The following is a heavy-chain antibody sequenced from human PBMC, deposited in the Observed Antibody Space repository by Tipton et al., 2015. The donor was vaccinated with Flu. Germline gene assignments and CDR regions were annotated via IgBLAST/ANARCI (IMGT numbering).Heavy chain of an antibody. Sequence: SLRLSCAASGFTFSSFAIHWVRQAPGKGLEWVAIISYDGSSKHYSYSVKGRFTVSRDNSKNTLYLQMNSLRTEDTAVYYCAREDCSGDSCGVGTTGLDYWGQGALVTVSS. V-gene: IGHV3-30-3*01. CDR2: ISYDGSSK. CDR3: AREDCSGDSCGVGTTGLDY. J-gene: IGHJ4*02. D-gene: IGHD2-15*01. CDR1: GFTFSSFA.